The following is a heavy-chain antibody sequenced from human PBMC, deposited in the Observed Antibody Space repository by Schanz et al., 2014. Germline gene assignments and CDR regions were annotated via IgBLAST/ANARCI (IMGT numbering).Heavy chain of an antibody. CDR1: GFSFSSYT. Sequence: EVQLLESGGGLVQPGESLRLSCAASGFSFSSYTMSWVRQAPGKGLQWVSSLSGDGGTTHYADSVKGRFTISRDTSGNTLYLQMNSLTGEDTAVYYCAKDLYNYGIFDSWGQGTLVTVSS. J-gene: IGHJ5*01. V-gene: IGHV3-23*01. D-gene: IGHD3-16*01. CDR2: LSGDGGTT. CDR3: AKDLYNYGIFDS.